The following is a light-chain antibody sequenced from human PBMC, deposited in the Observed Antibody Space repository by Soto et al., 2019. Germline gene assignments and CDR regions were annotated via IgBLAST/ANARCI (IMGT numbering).Light chain of an antibody. CDR3: QQYNNWPRGT. J-gene: IGKJ1*01. CDR2: AAS. Sequence: ALRMPQSSSSFPAHTADRVTITCRASQCISSYLAWYQQKPGKAPKLLIYAASTLQSGVPSRFSGSGSGTEFTLTISSLQSEDFAVYYCQQYNNWPRGTFGQGTKVDIK. V-gene: IGKV1-8*01. CDR1: QCISSY.